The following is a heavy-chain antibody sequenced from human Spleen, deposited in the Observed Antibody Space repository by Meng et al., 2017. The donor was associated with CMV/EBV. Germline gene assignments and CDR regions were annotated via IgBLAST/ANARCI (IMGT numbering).Heavy chain of an antibody. D-gene: IGHD3-3*01. J-gene: IGHJ6*02. CDR1: GDSVSSNSAA. Sequence: SCAISGDSVSSNSAAWNWIRQSPSRGLEWLGRTYYRSKWYNDYAVSVKSRIIINADTSKNQFSLQLNSVTPEDTAVYYCARADYDFRRRDYYGLDVWGQGTTVTVSS. CDR2: TYYRSKWYN. V-gene: IGHV6-1*01. CDR3: ARADYDFRRRDYYGLDV.